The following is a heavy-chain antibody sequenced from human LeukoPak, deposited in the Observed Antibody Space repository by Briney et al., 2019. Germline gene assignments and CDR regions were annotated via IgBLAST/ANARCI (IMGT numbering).Heavy chain of an antibody. Sequence: SETLSLTCTVSGVSISSSNSYWGWIRQPPGKGLEWIGSIYYTGNTYYNASLKSQVSISTDTSKNQFSLKLTSVTAADTSVYYCARQTGSGLFILPGGQGTLVTVSS. J-gene: IGHJ4*02. D-gene: IGHD3/OR15-3a*01. V-gene: IGHV4-39*01. CDR1: GVSISSSNSY. CDR2: IYYTGNT. CDR3: ARQTGSGLFILP.